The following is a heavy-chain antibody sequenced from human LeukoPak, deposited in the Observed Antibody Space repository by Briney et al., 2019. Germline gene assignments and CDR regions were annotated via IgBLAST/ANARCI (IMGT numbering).Heavy chain of an antibody. CDR1: GGSISSSSNY. D-gene: IGHD2-2*01. Sequence: PSETLSLTCTVSGGSISSSSNYWGWTRQPPGKGLEWIGTIYYSGSTYYNPSLQSRVTISVDTSKNQFSLKLSSVTAADTAVYYCARDFSSASWTYFYYYMDAWGKGTTVTVSS. V-gene: IGHV4-39*07. CDR3: ARDFSSASWTYFYYYMDA. J-gene: IGHJ6*03. CDR2: IYYSGST.